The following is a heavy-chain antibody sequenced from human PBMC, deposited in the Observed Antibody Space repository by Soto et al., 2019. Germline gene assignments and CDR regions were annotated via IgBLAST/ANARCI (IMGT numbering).Heavy chain of an antibody. V-gene: IGHV3-33*01. D-gene: IGHD4-17*01. CDR3: ARDLSGDYGALDT. Sequence: QVQLVESGGGVVQPGRSLRLSCAPSGFTFSSYGMHWARQAPGKGLEWVAVIWYVGSNKVSADSVKGRFTISRDNSKNTLYLQMNSLRAEDTAVYYWARDLSGDYGALDTWGQGTMVTVSS. CDR2: IWYVGSNK. CDR1: GFTFSSYG. J-gene: IGHJ3*02.